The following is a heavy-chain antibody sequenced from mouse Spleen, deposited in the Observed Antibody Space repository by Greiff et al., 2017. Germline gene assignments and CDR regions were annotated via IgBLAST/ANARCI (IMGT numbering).Heavy chain of an antibody. CDR2: ISSGGGDT. J-gene: IGHJ3*01. Sequence: EVLLLESGGGLVKPGGSLKLSCAASGFNFSSYSMSWVRQTPAQRLEWVATISSGGGDTYYPASVKGRFTISRDTASNTLYLQMSSLRSEDTAMYYCATRARATVGFAYWGRETLVTVSA. V-gene: IGHV5-9-1*01. D-gene: IGHD3-1*01. CDR3: ATRARATVGFAY. CDR1: GFNFSSYS.